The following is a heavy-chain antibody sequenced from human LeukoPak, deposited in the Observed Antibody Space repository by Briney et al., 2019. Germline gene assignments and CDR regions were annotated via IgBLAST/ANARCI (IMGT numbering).Heavy chain of an antibody. J-gene: IGHJ4*02. CDR2: IYPGDSDT. D-gene: IGHD3-10*01. CDR1: GYSFTSYW. Sequence: GESLKISCKGSGYSFTSYWIGWVRQMPGKGLEWTGIIYPGDSDTRYSPSFQGQVTISADKSISTAYLQWSSLKASDTAMYYCARPVWFGELRFYFDYWGQGTLVTVSS. V-gene: IGHV5-51*01. CDR3: ARPVWFGELRFYFDY.